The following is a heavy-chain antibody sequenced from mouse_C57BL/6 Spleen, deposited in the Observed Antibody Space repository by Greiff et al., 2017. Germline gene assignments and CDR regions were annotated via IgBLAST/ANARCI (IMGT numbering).Heavy chain of an antibody. J-gene: IGHJ2*01. V-gene: IGHV1-72*01. CDR3: AREATVVAQYFDY. Sequence: QVQLQQPGAELVKPGASVKLSCKASGYTFTSYWMHWVKQRPGRGLEWIGRIDPNSGGTKYNEKFKSKATLTVDKPSSTAYLQLSSLTSEDSAVYYGAREATVVAQYFDYWGQGTTLTVSS. CDR2: IDPNSGGT. D-gene: IGHD1-1*01. CDR1: GYTFTSYW.